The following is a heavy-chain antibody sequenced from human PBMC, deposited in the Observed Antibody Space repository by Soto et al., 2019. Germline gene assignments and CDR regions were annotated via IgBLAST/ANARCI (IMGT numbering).Heavy chain of an antibody. D-gene: IGHD2-15*01. CDR3: ARDLGYCRSGTCYREWFDP. J-gene: IGHJ5*02. V-gene: IGHV1-18*01. Sequence: QVQLVQSGAEVKKPGASVKVSCKASGYTFTTHGISWVRQATGQGLEWMGWVSGDNGHTNYAQSLQGRVTMTTDTSTNTAYMELSSLRSDDTAVYYCARDLGYCRSGTCYREWFDPWGQGTLVTVSS. CDR2: VSGDNGHT. CDR1: GYTFTTHG.